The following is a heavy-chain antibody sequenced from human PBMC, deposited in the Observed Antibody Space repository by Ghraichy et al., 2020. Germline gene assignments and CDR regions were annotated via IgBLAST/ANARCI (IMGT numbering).Heavy chain of an antibody. CDR3: ARHFYSSGWYGGNWFAP. J-gene: IGHJ5*02. D-gene: IGHD6-19*01. CDR1: GGYISSTGYY. Sequence: SETLSLTCSVSGGYISSTGYYWGWIRQPPGKGLEWIGSIYYSGNTYYNPSLKSRVTIFVDTSKNQFSLKLSSVTAADTAVYYCARHFYSSGWYGGNWFAPWGQGTRVTVSS. V-gene: IGHV4-39*01. CDR2: IYYSGNT.